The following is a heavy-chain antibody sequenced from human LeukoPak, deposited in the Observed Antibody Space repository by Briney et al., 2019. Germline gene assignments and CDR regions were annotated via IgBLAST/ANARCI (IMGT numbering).Heavy chain of an antibody. J-gene: IGHJ1*01. Sequence: PGRSLRLSCAASGFTFDDYAMHWVRQAPGKGLEWVSGISWNSGSIGYADSVKGRFTISRDNAKNSLYLQMNSLRAEDTALYYCAKAGYMGDGNNLVAEYFQHWGQGTLVTVSS. CDR1: GFTFDDYA. CDR3: AKAGYMGDGNNLVAEYFQH. V-gene: IGHV3-9*01. CDR2: ISWNSGSI. D-gene: IGHD5-24*01.